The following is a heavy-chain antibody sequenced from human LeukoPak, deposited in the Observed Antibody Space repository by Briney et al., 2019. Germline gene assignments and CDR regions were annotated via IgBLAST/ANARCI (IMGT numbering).Heavy chain of an antibody. CDR1: GFTFSSYG. D-gene: IGHD6-6*01. J-gene: IGHJ4*02. CDR2: ISYDGSNK. CDR3: AKDVIAARPLYYFDY. V-gene: IGHV3-30*18. Sequence: PGGSLILSCAASGFTFSSYGMHWVRQAPGKGLEWVAAISYDGSNKYYADSVKGRFTISRDNSKNTLYLQMNSLRAEDTAVYYCAKDVIAARPLYYFDYWGQGTLVTVSS.